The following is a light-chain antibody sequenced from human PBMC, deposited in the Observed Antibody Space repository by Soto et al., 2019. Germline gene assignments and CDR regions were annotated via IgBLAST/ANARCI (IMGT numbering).Light chain of an antibody. V-gene: IGKV1-39*01. Sequence: IELTHSPSSLAASLLYRVTITFRASQAIVSYVNWYRQKSGAAPELLIYAASTLQSGVPSRFRGGASGTDFALTISSLQLDDFATYYCQQSYNTPLTFGQGTKVDIK. CDR3: QQSYNTPLT. CDR1: QAIVSY. J-gene: IGKJ1*01. CDR2: AAS.